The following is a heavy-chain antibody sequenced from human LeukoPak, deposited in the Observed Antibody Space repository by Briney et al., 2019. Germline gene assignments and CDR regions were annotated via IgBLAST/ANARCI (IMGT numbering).Heavy chain of an antibody. CDR2: INPISGAT. D-gene: IGHD1-7*01. Sequence: APVKVSCKASRYTFTDYCIQWVRQAPGQGLEWMGWINPISGATSYAQKFQGRVTMTRDTSISTAYMELSRLTSDDTGMYYCARDGGDNWNFLDYWGQGTLVTVSS. V-gene: IGHV1-2*02. CDR3: ARDGGDNWNFLDY. J-gene: IGHJ4*02. CDR1: RYTFTDYC.